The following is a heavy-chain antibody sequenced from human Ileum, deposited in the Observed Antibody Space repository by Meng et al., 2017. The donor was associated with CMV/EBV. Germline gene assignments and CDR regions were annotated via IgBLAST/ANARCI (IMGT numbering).Heavy chain of an antibody. Sequence: ASVKVSCKASGYTFTSYYIHWVRQAPGQGLEWMGIIDPSGGATSYAQKFQGRVTMTTDTSTSTVYMDLSSLRSDDTAVYFCARGSGGASNFPSDYWGQRTLVTVSS. CDR3: ARGSGGASNFPSDY. V-gene: IGHV1-46*01. D-gene: IGHD4-11*01. CDR1: GYTFTSYY. CDR2: IDPSGGAT. J-gene: IGHJ4*02.